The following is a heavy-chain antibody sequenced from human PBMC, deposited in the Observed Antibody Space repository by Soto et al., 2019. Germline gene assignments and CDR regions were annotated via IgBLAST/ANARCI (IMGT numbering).Heavy chain of an antibody. J-gene: IGHJ4*02. CDR1: GYTFTSYA. CDR2: INAGNGNT. V-gene: IGHV1-3*05. Sequence: QVQLVQSGAEEKKPGASVKVSCKASGYTFTSYAMHWVRQAPGQRLEWMGWINAGNGNTKYSQKFQGRVTITRDTXAXXAYMELSSLRSEDTAVYYCARDRYCTNGVCPNLDYWGQGTLVTVSS. CDR3: ARDRYCTNGVCPNLDY. D-gene: IGHD2-8*01.